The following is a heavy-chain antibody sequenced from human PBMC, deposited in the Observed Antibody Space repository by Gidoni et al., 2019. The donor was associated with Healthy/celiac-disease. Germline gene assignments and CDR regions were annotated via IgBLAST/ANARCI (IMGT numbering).Heavy chain of an antibody. J-gene: IGHJ5*02. Sequence: EVQLLESGGGLVQPGGSLRLPCAAPGFTFSSHSMSWLRQAPGKGLEWVSAIRGSGGSTYYADSVKGRFTISRDNSKNTLYLQMNSLRAEDTAVYYCAKEVAIRRGIAVAGVRNWFDPWGQGTLVTVSS. CDR2: IRGSGGST. CDR3: AKEVAIRRGIAVAGVRNWFDP. CDR1: GFTFSSHS. V-gene: IGHV3-23*01. D-gene: IGHD6-19*01.